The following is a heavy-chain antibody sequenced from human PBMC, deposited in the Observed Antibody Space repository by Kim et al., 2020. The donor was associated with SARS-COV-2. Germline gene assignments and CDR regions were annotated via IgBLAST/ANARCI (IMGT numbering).Heavy chain of an antibody. J-gene: IGHJ6*02. V-gene: IGHV3-9*01. D-gene: IGHD6-13*01. CDR3: AKDSAELWYSSSWAPRYYYGMDV. CDR1: GFTFDDYA. CDR2: ISWNSGSI. Sequence: GGSLRLSCAASGFTFDDYAMHWVRQAPGKGLEWVSGISWNSGSIGYADSVKGRFTISRDNAKNSLYLQMNSLRAEDTALYYCAKDSAELWYSSSWAPRYYYGMDVWGQGPTVTVSS.